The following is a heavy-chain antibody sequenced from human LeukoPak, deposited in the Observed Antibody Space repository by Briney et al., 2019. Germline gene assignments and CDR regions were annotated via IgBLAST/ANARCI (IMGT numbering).Heavy chain of an antibody. V-gene: IGHV1-69*13. CDR1: GGTFSSYA. D-gene: IGHD2-21*01. Sequence: SVKVSCKASGGTFSSYAISWVRQAPGQGLEWMGGIIPIFGTANYAQKFQGRVTITADESTSTAYMELSSLRSEDTAVYYCARQDCGGDCYPEGYYYMDVWGKGTTVTVSS. CDR2: IIPIFGTA. J-gene: IGHJ6*03. CDR3: ARQDCGGDCYPEGYYYMDV.